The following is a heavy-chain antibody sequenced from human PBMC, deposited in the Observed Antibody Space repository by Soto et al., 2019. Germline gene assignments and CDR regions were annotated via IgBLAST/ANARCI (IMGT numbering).Heavy chain of an antibody. CDR1: GGSFSGYY. V-gene: IGHV4-34*01. CDR2: INHSGSN. CDR3: ARGENYDSSGYYYGEAFDAFDI. Sequence: SETLSLTCAVYGGSFSGYYWSWIRQPPWKGLEWIGEINHSGSNNYNPSLKSRVTISVDTSKNQFSLKLSSVTAADTAVYYCARGENYDSSGYYYGEAFDAFDIWGQGTMVS. D-gene: IGHD3-22*01. J-gene: IGHJ3*02.